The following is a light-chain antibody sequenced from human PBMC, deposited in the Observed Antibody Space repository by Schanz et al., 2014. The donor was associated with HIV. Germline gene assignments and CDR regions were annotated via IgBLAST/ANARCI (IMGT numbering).Light chain of an antibody. J-gene: IGKJ2*01. Sequence: DIQMTPSPSSLSASVGERVTITCRARQNVNSHLNWYQQKPGKAPKLLIYSSSNLQSGVPSRFSGSGSGTDFALTISSLQPDDFATYYCQQTYNYPRTFGQGTMLQIK. V-gene: IGKV1-39*01. CDR1: QNVNSH. CDR3: QQTYNYPRT. CDR2: SSS.